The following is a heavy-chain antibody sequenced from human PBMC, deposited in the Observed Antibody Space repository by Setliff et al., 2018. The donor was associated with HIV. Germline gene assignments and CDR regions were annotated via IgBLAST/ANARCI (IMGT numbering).Heavy chain of an antibody. CDR1: GGSINSYY. Sequence: SETLSLTCTVSGGSINSYYWSWIRQPPGKRLEWIGYIHNSGSTNYNPSLKSRVTMSVDASNNQFSLKLTSVTAADTAVYYCARRGPYGSGSYGRYYDYYYMDVWGKGTTVTVSS. CDR2: IHNSGST. D-gene: IGHD3-10*01. CDR3: ARRGPYGSGSYGRYYDYYYMDV. V-gene: IGHV4-59*01. J-gene: IGHJ6*03.